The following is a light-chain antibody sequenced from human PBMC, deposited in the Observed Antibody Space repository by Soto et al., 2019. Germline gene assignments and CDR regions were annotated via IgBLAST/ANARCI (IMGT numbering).Light chain of an antibody. J-gene: IGKJ1*01. CDR2: KVS. Sequence: DVVMTQSPLSLPVTLGQPASISCRSSQSLVHSDGNTYLTWFRQRPGQSPRRLIYKVSKRDSGVPDRLSGSGSGTDFTLKISRVEAEDVGVYYCMQGTLRPPTFGQGTKVEIK. V-gene: IGKV2-30*02. CDR1: QSLVHSDGNTY. CDR3: MQGTLRPPT.